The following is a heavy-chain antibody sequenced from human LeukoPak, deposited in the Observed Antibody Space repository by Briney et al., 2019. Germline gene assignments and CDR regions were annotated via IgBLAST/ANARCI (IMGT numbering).Heavy chain of an antibody. Sequence: SQTLSLTCAISGDSVSRNSAVWTWIRQSPSRGLEWLGRTYYRSKWYNDYAESVKSRMTINPDTSKNQFSLQLNSVTPGDTAIYYCARESDTGYVNFWGQGTLVTVSS. D-gene: IGHD5-12*01. CDR3: ARESDTGYVNF. CDR1: GDSVSRNSAV. CDR2: TYYRSKWYN. V-gene: IGHV6-1*01. J-gene: IGHJ4*02.